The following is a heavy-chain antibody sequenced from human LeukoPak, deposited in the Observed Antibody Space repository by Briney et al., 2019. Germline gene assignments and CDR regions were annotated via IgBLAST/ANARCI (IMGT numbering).Heavy chain of an antibody. J-gene: IGHJ4*02. D-gene: IGHD6-19*01. Sequence: GGSLRLSCAASGFTFSSYEMNWVRQAPGKGLEWVSYISSSGSTIYSADSVKGRFTISRDNAKNSLYLRTNSLRAEDTAVYYCARDGSGWYDYWGQGILVTVSS. CDR3: ARDGSGWYDY. CDR2: ISSSGSTI. V-gene: IGHV3-48*03. CDR1: GFTFSSYE.